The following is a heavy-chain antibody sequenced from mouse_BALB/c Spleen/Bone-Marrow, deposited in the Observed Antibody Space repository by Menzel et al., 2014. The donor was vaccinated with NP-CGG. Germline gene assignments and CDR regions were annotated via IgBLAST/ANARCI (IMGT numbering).Heavy chain of an antibody. J-gene: IGHJ3*01. V-gene: IGHV14-3*02. D-gene: IGHD1-1*01. Sequence: VQLQQSGAELVKPGASVKLSCTASGFNIKDTYMHWVKQRPEQGLEWIGRIDPANGNTKYDPKFQGKDTITADTSSNTAYLQLSSLTSEDTAVYYCASYYYGSSSFAYWGQGTLVTVSA. CDR3: ASYYYGSSSFAY. CDR1: GFNIKDTY. CDR2: IDPANGNT.